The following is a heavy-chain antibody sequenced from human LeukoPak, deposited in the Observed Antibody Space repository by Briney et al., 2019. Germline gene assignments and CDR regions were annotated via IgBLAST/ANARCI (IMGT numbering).Heavy chain of an antibody. J-gene: IGHJ5*02. CDR2: IYHSGST. Sequence: PSETLSLTCAVSGYSISSGYYWGWTRQPPGKGLEWIGSIYHSGSTYYNPSLKSRVTISVDTSKNQFSLKLSSVTAADTAVYYCARDSVYSSSWYVDPWGQGTLVTVSS. D-gene: IGHD6-13*01. CDR3: ARDSVYSSSWYVDP. CDR1: GYSISSGYY. V-gene: IGHV4-38-2*02.